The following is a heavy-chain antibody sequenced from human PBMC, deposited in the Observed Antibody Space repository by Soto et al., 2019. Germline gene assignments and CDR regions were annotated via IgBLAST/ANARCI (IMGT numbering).Heavy chain of an antibody. CDR3: ARWARRGYYYYGMDV. V-gene: IGHV4-38-2*01. Sequence: PSETLSLTCAVSGDSISRGYYWAWIRQPPGKGLEYIGSIYHSGTTYYNPSLMSRVTISVDTSKNQFSLKLSSVTAADTAVYYCARWARRGYYYYGMDVWGQGTTVTVSS. CDR2: IYHSGTT. J-gene: IGHJ6*02. CDR1: GDSISRGYY.